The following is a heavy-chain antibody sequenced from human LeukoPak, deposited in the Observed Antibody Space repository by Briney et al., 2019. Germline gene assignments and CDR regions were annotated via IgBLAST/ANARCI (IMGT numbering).Heavy chain of an antibody. CDR2: NHNTGNT. D-gene: IGHD4-17*01. J-gene: IGHJ4*02. Sequence: SETLSLTCTVSGGSISSFHWSWIRQPPGRGLEWIGFNHNTGNTNYNPSLYSRVTISVDKSKNQFSLKLSSVTAADTAVYYCARAPTGDYASHYFDYWGQGTLVTVSS. CDR1: GGSISSFH. V-gene: IGHV4-59*12. CDR3: ARAPTGDYASHYFDY.